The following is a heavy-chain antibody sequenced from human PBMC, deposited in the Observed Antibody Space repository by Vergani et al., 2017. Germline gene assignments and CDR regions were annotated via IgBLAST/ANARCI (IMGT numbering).Heavy chain of an antibody. J-gene: IGHJ5*02. CDR1: GFTFSGSA. Sequence: EVQLVESGGGLVQPGGSLKLSCAASGFTFSGSAMHWVRQASGKGLEWVGRIRSKANSYATAYAASVKGRFTISRDDSKNTAYLRMNSLKTEDTAVYYCTRPNIVVVPAATVWFDPWGQGTLVTVSS. V-gene: IGHV3-73*01. D-gene: IGHD2-2*01. CDR3: TRPNIVVVPAATVWFDP. CDR2: IRSKANSYAT.